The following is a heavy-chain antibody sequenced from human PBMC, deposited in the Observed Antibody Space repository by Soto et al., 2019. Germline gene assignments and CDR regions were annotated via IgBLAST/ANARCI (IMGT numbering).Heavy chain of an antibody. J-gene: IGHJ4*02. V-gene: IGHV3-30-3*01. Sequence: GGSLRLSCAASGFTFSSYAMHWVRQAPGKGLEWVAVISYDGSNKYYADSVKGRFTISRDNSKNTLYLQMNSLRAEDTAVYYCARDFVVAATRMAAHWGQGTLVTVSS. CDR1: GFTFSSYA. D-gene: IGHD2-15*01. CDR2: ISYDGSNK. CDR3: ARDFVVAATRMAAH.